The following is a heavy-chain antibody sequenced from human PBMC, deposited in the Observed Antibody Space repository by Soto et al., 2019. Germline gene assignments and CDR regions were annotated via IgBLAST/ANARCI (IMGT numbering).Heavy chain of an antibody. Sequence: QVQLVESGGGVVQPGRSLRLSCAASGFTFSNYAMHWVRQAPGKGLEWVAVISYDGSNTYYADSVKGRFTISRDNSKNTRHRQMNSLGAEDTSVDYVTRYSYYDATLGEYWGKGTLVTVSS. V-gene: IGHV3-30-3*01. CDR1: GFTFSNYA. CDR3: TRYSYYDATLGEY. D-gene: IGHD3-22*01. CDR2: ISYDGSNT. J-gene: IGHJ4*02.